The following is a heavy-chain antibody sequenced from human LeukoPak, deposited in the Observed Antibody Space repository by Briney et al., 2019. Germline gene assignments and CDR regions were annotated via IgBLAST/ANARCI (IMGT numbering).Heavy chain of an antibody. CDR2: ISAHTGNT. Sequence: ASVKVSCKASGYTFSDFGITWVRQAPGKGLEWMGWISAHTGNTDYAQKLQDRVTMTTDTSTNTAYVELGSLRSDDTAVYYCARYRLTDSPINWFDPWGQGTLVTVSS. D-gene: IGHD1-14*01. CDR1: GYTFSDFG. J-gene: IGHJ5*02. V-gene: IGHV1-18*01. CDR3: ARYRLTDSPINWFDP.